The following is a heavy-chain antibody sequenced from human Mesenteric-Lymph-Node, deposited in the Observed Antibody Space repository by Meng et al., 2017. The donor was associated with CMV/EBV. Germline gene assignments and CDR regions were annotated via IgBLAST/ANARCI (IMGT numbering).Heavy chain of an antibody. CDR2: IIPIPGTT. Sequence: SVKVSCKASGGTFNTFPISWVRQAHGQGLEWMGGIIPIPGTTKYAQKFQGRVTITTDRSTNTAYMELSGLRSEDTAVYYCARGPLDCTNGVCLKQGLYFDYWGQGTLVTVSS. D-gene: IGHD2-8*01. J-gene: IGHJ4*02. CDR1: GGTFNTFP. CDR3: ARGPLDCTNGVCLKQGLYFDY. V-gene: IGHV1-69*16.